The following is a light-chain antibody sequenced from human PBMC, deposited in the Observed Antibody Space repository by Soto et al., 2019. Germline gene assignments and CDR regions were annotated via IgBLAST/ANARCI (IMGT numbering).Light chain of an antibody. CDR2: GAS. Sequence: EIVLTQSPGTLSLSPGERATLSCRASQGVSSRLAWYQHKPGQAPRLLISGASNRATGIPDRFSGSGSGTDFTLTISGLEPEDFALYYRQHYGGSPITFGQGTRLEI. CDR3: QHYGGSPIT. J-gene: IGKJ5*01. V-gene: IGKV3-20*01. CDR1: QGVSSR.